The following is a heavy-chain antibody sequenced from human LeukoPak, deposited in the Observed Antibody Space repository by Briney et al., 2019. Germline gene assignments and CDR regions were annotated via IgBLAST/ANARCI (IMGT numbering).Heavy chain of an antibody. Sequence: GGSLRLSCAASGFTFSSYSMNRVRQAPGKGLEWVSVLYRCGDRGGGPFYAYSVKCRFTTSSDSSKSTLFLQMNSLRAEDTAVYHCARDVYRDGYNSFGYSGLGILVTVSS. CDR2: LYRCGDRGGGP. D-gene: IGHD5-24*01. CDR1: GFTFSSYS. CDR3: ARDVYRDGYNSFGY. J-gene: IGHJ4*02. V-gene: IGHV3-66*01.